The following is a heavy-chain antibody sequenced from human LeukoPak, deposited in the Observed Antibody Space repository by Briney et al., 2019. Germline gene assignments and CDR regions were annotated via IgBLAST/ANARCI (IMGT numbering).Heavy chain of an antibody. J-gene: IGHJ5*02. CDR1: GYTFTSYD. V-gene: IGHV1-8*01. CDR2: MNPNSGNT. D-gene: IGHD6-19*01. CDR3: ARAWDSGWYHSPFDP. Sequence: GASVKVSCKASGYTFTSYDTNWVRQATGQGLEWMGWMNPNSGNTGYAQKFQGRVTMTRNTSISTAYMELSSLRSEDTAVYYCARAWDSGWYHSPFDPWGQGTLVTVSS.